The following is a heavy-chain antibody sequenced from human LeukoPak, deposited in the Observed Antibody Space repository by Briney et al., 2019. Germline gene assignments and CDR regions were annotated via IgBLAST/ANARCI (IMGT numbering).Heavy chain of an antibody. CDR3: ARGSVPAAVVFDY. CDR1: GASLSGYY. Sequence: SETLSLTCTVSGASLSGYYWSWIRQPPGKGLEWIGYTYYSGTNNYNPSLKSRVTISVDTSKNQFSLKLSSVTPADTAVYYCARGSVPAAVVFDYWGQGTLVTVSS. CDR2: TYYSGTN. V-gene: IGHV4-59*01. D-gene: IGHD2-2*01. J-gene: IGHJ4*02.